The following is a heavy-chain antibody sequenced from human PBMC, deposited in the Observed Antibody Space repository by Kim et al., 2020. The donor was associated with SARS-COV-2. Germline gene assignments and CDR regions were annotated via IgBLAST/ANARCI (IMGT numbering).Heavy chain of an antibody. Sequence: SETLSLTCTVSGGSISSGGYYWSWIRQHPGKGLEWIGYIYYSGSTYYNPSLKSRVTISVDTSKNQFSLKLSSVTSADTAVYYCARDQGVVLDAFDIWGQGTMVTVSS. CDR1: GGSISSGGYY. D-gene: IGHD3-3*01. J-gene: IGHJ3*02. CDR2: IYYSGST. CDR3: ARDQGVVLDAFDI. V-gene: IGHV4-31*03.